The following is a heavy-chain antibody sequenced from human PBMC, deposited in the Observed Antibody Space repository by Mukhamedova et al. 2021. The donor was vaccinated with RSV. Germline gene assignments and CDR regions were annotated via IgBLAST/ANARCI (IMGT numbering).Heavy chain of an antibody. CDR2: ISWNSGSI. D-gene: IGHD1-26*01. CDR3: AKGGVGATTHDAFDI. V-gene: IGHV3-9*01. Sequence: GKGLEWVSGISWNSGSIGYVDSVKGRFTISRDNAKNSLYLQMNSLRAEDTALYYCAKGGVGATTHDAFDIWGQGTMVTVSS. J-gene: IGHJ3*02.